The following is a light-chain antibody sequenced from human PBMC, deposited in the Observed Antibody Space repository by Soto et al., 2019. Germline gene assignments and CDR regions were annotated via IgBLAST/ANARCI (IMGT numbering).Light chain of an antibody. CDR1: QSISSW. J-gene: IGKJ1*01. CDR2: DAS. Sequence: DIQMTQSPSTLSASVGDRVTITCRASQSISSWLAWYQQKPGKAPKLLIYDASSLESGVTSRFSVSGSGTEFTLTISSLQPDDFATYYCQQYNSYPWTFVQGTKVEIK. CDR3: QQYNSYPWT. V-gene: IGKV1-5*01.